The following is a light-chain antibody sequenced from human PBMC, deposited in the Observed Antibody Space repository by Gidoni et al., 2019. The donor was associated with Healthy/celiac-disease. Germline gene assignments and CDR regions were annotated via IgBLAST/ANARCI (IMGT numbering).Light chain of an antibody. J-gene: IGLJ1*01. Sequence: QSALTQHASVSGSPEQSITISCTGTSSDVGGYNYVSWYQQHPGKAPKLMLYSVSNRPSGVSNRFSGSKSGNTASLTISGLQAEDEADYYCSSYTSSSGYVFGTGTKVTVL. CDR2: SVS. CDR1: SSDVGGYNY. CDR3: SSYTSSSGYV. V-gene: IGLV2-14*03.